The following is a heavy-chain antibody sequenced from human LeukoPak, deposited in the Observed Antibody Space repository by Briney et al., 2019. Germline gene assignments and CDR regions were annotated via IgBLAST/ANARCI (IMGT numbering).Heavy chain of an antibody. J-gene: IGHJ4*02. CDR3: VQGPTNSGRFHY. CDR2: ISSSSSYI. D-gene: IGHD3-10*01. CDR1: GFTFSSYS. V-gene: IGHV3-21*04. Sequence: PGGSLRLSCAASGFTFSSYSMNWVRQAPGKGLEWVSSISSSSSYIYYADSVKGRFTISRDNAKNSLYLQMNSLRAEDTALYYCVQGPTNSGRFHYWGQGTLVTVSS.